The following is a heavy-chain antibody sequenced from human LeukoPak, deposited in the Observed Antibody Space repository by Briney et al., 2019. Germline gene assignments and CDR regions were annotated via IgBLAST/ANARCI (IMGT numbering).Heavy chain of an antibody. V-gene: IGHV3-66*01. CDR3: ARLSQVTAPDVDY. J-gene: IGHJ4*02. D-gene: IGHD1-14*01. Sequence: PGGSRRLSCAASGFTVSRNYMSWVRQAPGKGLEWVSVIYSGGSTYYADSVKGRFTISRDNSKNTLYLQMNSLRAEDTAVYYCARLSQVTAPDVDYWGQGTLFTVSS. CDR2: IYSGGST. CDR1: GFTVSRNY.